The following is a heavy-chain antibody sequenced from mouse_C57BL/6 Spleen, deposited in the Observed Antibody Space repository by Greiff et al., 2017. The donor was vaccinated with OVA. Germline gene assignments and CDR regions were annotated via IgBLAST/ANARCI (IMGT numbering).Heavy chain of an antibody. CDR2: IHPNSGST. V-gene: IGHV1-64*01. CDR3: ARGGYGNYEDAMDY. Sequence: QVQLKQPGAELVKPGASVKLSCKASGYTFTSYWMHWVKQRPGQGLEWIGMIHPNSGSTNYNEKFKSKATLTVDKSSSTAYMQLSSLTSEDSAVYYCARGGYGNYEDAMDYWGQGTSVTVSS. J-gene: IGHJ4*01. D-gene: IGHD2-10*02. CDR1: GYTFTSYW.